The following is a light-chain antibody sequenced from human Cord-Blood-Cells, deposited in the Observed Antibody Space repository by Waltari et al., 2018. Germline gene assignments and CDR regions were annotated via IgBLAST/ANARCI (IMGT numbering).Light chain of an antibody. CDR1: SSPLGAGHD. CDR2: GNS. V-gene: IGLV1-40*01. J-gene: IGLJ3*02. CDR3: QSYDSSLSGSWV. Sequence: QSVLTQPPSASGAPGQRVTISCTGSSSPLGAGHDVHSHQQLPGTAPKLLIYGNSKRPSGVPDRFSGSKSGTSASLAITGLQAEDEADYYCQSYDSSLSGSWVFGGGTKLTVL.